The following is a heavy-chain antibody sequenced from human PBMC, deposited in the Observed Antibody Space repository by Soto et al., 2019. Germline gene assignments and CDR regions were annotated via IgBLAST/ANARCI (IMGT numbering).Heavy chain of an antibody. V-gene: IGHV1-69*06. CDR1: GGTFSSYA. Sequence: QVQLVPSGAEVKKPGSSVKVSCKASGGTFSSYAISWVRQAPGQGLEWMGGIIPIFGTANYAQKFQGRVTITADKSTSTAYMELSSLRSEDTAVYYCARSPGITPLVVPAAIRGDYYYGMDVWGQGTTVTVSS. CDR2: IIPIFGTA. J-gene: IGHJ6*02. CDR3: ARSPGITPLVVPAAIRGDYYYGMDV. D-gene: IGHD2-2*02.